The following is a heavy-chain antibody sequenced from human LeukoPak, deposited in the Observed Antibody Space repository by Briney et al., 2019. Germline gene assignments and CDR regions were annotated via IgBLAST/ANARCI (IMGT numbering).Heavy chain of an antibody. J-gene: IGHJ4*02. CDR3: ARVFDLLYSYASDS. V-gene: IGHV3-7*01. CDR2: IKQDGSEK. Sequence: GTPSLTRTVSGGSISSYYLSWVRQAPGKGLGWVANIKQDGSEKYYVGSVKGRFTISRDNAKNSLYLQMNSLRAEDTAVYYCARVFDLLYSYASDSWGQGTLVTVSS. CDR1: GGSISSYY. D-gene: IGHD5-18*01.